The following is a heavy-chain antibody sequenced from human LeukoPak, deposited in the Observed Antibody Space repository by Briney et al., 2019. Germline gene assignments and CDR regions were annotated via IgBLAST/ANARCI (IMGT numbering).Heavy chain of an antibody. CDR1: GGSISSYY. J-gene: IGHJ4*02. V-gene: IGHV4-59*01. CDR2: IYYSGST. Sequence: PSETLSLTCTVSGGSISSYYWSWIRQPPGKGLEWIGYIYYSGSTNYNPSLKSRVTISVDTSKNQFSLKLSSVIAADTAVYYCARTYYDVLTGYYSGGGPFDYWGQGTLVTVSS. CDR3: ARTYYDVLTGYYSGGGPFDY. D-gene: IGHD3-9*01.